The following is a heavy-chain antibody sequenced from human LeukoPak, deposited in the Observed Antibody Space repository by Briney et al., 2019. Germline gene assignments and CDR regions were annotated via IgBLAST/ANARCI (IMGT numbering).Heavy chain of an antibody. CDR3: ARLGAVKFDP. Sequence: SETLSLTCAVYGGSFSGYYWSWIRQPPGKGLEWIGEINRSGSTNYNPSLKSRVTISVDTSKNQFSLRLSSVTAADTAVYYCARLGAVKFDPWGQGTLVTVSS. CDR2: INRSGST. J-gene: IGHJ5*02. CDR1: GGSFSGYY. D-gene: IGHD6-13*01. V-gene: IGHV4-34*01.